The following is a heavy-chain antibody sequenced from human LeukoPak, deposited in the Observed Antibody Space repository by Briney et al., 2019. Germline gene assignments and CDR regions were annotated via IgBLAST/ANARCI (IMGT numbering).Heavy chain of an antibody. CDR1: GYTFTSYA. Sequence: ASVKVSCKASGYTFTSYAMHWVRQAPGQRLEWMGWINAGNGHTKYSQKFQGRVTITRDTSASTAYMELSSLRSEDTAVYYCAAAGTLHFDYWGQGTLVTVSS. CDR3: AAAGTLHFDY. D-gene: IGHD6-13*01. V-gene: IGHV1-3*01. CDR2: INAGNGHT. J-gene: IGHJ4*02.